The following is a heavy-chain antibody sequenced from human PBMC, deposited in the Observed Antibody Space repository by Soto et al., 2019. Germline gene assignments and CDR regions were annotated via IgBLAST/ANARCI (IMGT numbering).Heavy chain of an antibody. J-gene: IGHJ4*02. CDR3: ARPRSSGYAGEFDY. CDR1: GGSISPYY. Sequence: SETLSLTCPVSGGSISPYYWSWIRQPPGKGLEWIGYIYYSGSTNYNPSLKSRVTISVDRSQNQLSLMLTSVSAADTAVYYCARPRSSGYAGEFDYWGQGTLVTVS. CDR2: IYYSGST. D-gene: IGHD3-22*01. V-gene: IGHV4-59*01.